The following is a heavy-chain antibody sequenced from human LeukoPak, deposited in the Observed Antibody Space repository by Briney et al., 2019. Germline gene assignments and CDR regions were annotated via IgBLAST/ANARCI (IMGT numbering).Heavy chain of an antibody. CDR3: ARVHTPMVGHAFDI. V-gene: IGHV4-4*07. Sequence: SETLSLTYTVSGGSINNYYWNWIRQPAGKGLEWIGRIYTSGSTNYNPSLKSRVTMSVDTSNNQFSLKLNSVTAADTAVYYCARVHTPMVGHAFDIWGQGTMVTVSS. J-gene: IGHJ3*02. CDR1: GGSINNYY. D-gene: IGHD5-18*01. CDR2: IYTSGST.